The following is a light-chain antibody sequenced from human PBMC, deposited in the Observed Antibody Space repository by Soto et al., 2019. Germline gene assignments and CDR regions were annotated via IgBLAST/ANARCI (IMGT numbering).Light chain of an antibody. CDR2: EVT. V-gene: IGLV2-23*02. J-gene: IGLJ1*01. CDR3: CSFADFTYV. CDR1: SSDIGSYDL. Sequence: QSALTQPASVSGSPGQSITISCTGTSSDIGSYDLVSWYQQHPGTAPKLIIYEVTKRPSGVSTRFSGSKSGNTASLTISVLQAVDEADYYCCSFADFTYVFGTGTKLTVL.